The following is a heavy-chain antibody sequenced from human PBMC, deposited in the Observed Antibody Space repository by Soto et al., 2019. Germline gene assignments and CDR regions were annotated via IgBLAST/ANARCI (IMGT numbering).Heavy chain of an antibody. Sequence: GGSLRLSCAASGFTFSGSAMHWVRQASGKGLEWVGRIRSKANSYATAYAASVKGRFTISRDDSKNTAYLQMNSLKTEDTAVYYCTRLRGSSGSQDDYWGQGTLVTVSS. CDR1: GFTFSGSA. CDR2: IRSKANSYAT. V-gene: IGHV3-73*01. J-gene: IGHJ4*02. D-gene: IGHD1-26*01. CDR3: TRLRGSSGSQDDY.